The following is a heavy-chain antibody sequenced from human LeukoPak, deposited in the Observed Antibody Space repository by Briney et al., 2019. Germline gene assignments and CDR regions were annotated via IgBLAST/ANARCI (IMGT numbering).Heavy chain of an antibody. Sequence: GGSLRLSCAASGFTFSNAWMSWVRQAPGKGLEWVGRIKSKTDGGTTDYAAPVKGRFTISRDDSKNTLYLQMNSLKTEDTAVYYCTTYYYGSGSSPRDYWGQGTLVTVSS. CDR1: GFTFSNAW. J-gene: IGHJ4*02. CDR3: TTYYYGSGSSPRDY. V-gene: IGHV3-15*01. D-gene: IGHD3-10*01. CDR2: IKSKTDGGTT.